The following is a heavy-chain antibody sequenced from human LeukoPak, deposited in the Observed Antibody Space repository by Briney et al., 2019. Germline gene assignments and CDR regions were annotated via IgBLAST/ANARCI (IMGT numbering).Heavy chain of an antibody. D-gene: IGHD6-19*01. CDR2: IYYSGST. J-gene: IGHJ4*02. Sequence: PSETLSLTCTVSGGSISSYYWSWLRQPPGKGLEWIGYIYYSGSTNYNPSLKSRVTISVDTSKNQFSLKLSSVTAADTAVYYCARASIAVAQRVFDYWGQGTLVTVSS. CDR3: ARASIAVAQRVFDY. CDR1: GGSISSYY. V-gene: IGHV4-59*01.